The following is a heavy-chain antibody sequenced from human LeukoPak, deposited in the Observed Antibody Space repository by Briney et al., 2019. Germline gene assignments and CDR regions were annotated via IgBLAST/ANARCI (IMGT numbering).Heavy chain of an antibody. J-gene: IGHJ6*02. CDR2: MNPNSGNT. CDR3: ARGLLRYFDSGFNYYYGMDV. Sequence: ASVKVSCKASGYTFTSYDINWVRQATGQGLEWMGWMNPNSGNTGYAQKFQGRVTMTRNTSISTACMELSSLRSEDTAVYYCARGLLRYFDSGFNYYYGMDVWGQGTTVTVSS. CDR1: GYTFTSYD. V-gene: IGHV1-8*01. D-gene: IGHD3-9*01.